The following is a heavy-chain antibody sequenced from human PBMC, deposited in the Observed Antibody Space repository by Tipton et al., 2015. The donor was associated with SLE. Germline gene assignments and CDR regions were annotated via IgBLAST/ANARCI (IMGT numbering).Heavy chain of an antibody. CDR1: AYSISNGYY. V-gene: IGHV4-38-2*02. CDR2: ISYTGST. J-gene: IGHJ4*02. D-gene: IGHD2-15*01. Sequence: LRLSCSVSAYSISNGYYWGWIRQSPGKGLEWIASISYTGSTFYSPSLNSRVTISLDTSKNQFSLRLISVTAADTAVYYCARSVLAYRSGGFEYWGQGTPVTVSS. CDR3: ARSVLAYRSGGFEY.